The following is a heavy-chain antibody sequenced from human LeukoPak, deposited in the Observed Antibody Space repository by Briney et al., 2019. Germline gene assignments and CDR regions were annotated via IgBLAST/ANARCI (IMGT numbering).Heavy chain of an antibody. CDR3: AKRTPYSSGSYYFDY. J-gene: IGHJ4*02. Sequence: GGSLRLSCAASGFTFSSYWMDWVRQAPGKGLEWVANIKQDGSEKYYVDSVKGRFTISRDNAKNSLYLQMNSLRVEDTAVYYCAKRTPYSSGSYYFDYWGQGTLVTVSS. CDR1: GFTFSSYW. V-gene: IGHV3-7*05. D-gene: IGHD3-22*01. CDR2: IKQDGSEK.